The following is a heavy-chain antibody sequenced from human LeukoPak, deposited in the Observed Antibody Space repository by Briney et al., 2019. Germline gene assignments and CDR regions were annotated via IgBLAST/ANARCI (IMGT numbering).Heavy chain of an antibody. CDR3: ASSYTYYYDSSGYFPFDY. CDR1: GGTINNYY. Sequence: SETLSLTCNVSGGTINNYYWSWIRQPPGKGLEWIGYIYYSGSTNYNPSLKSRVTISVDTSKNQFSLKLSSVTAADTAVYYCASSYTYYYDSSGYFPFDYWGQGTLVTVSS. J-gene: IGHJ4*02. CDR2: IYYSGST. D-gene: IGHD3-22*01. V-gene: IGHV4-59*01.